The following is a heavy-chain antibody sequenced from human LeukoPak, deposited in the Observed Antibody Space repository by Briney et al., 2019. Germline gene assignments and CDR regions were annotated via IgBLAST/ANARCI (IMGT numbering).Heavy chain of an antibody. CDR3: ARLPSY. CDR2: IYSGGST. V-gene: IGHV3-66*02. CDR1: GFIVSSNY. Sequence: GGSLRLSCAASGFIVSSNYMSWVRQAPGKGLEWVSVIYSGGSTYYADSVKGRFTISRDNSKNTLYLQMNSLRAEDTAVYYCARLPSYWGQGTLVTVSS. J-gene: IGHJ4*02.